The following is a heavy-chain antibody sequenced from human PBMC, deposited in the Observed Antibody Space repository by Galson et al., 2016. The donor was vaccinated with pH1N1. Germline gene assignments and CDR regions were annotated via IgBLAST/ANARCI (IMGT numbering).Heavy chain of an antibody. J-gene: IGHJ4*02. CDR3: ATEDYYTSLY. CDR1: GFIFSDYW. V-gene: IGHV3-7*01. D-gene: IGHD1-26*01. CDR2: INRDGSRK. Sequence: SLRLSCAASGFIFSDYWMSWVRQAPGKGLEWVAKINRDGSRKYYVDTMKGRCTISRDNAENSVSLQMNSLRVEDTALYYCATEDYYTSLYWGQGTLVTVSS.